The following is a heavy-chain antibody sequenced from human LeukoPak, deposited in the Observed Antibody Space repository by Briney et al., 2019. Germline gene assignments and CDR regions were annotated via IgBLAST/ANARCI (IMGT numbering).Heavy chain of an antibody. CDR1: GFTFDDYA. CDR3: AKDHRDFWSGSCMDV. D-gene: IGHD3-3*01. CDR2: ISWNSGSI. J-gene: IGHJ6*02. Sequence: GGYLRLSCAASGFTFDDYAMHWVRQAPGKGLEWVSGISWNSGSIGYADSVKGRFTISRDNAKNSLYLQMNSLRAEDTALYYCAKDHRDFWSGSCMDVWGQGTTVTVSS. V-gene: IGHV3-9*01.